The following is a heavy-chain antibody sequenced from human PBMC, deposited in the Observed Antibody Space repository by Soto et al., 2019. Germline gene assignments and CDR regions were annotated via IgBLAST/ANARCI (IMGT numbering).Heavy chain of an antibody. CDR2: FDPEDGET. J-gene: IGHJ4*02. V-gene: IGHV1-24*01. Sequence: ASLKVSCKFSGYPLTELSIHWVRQAPGKGLEWMGGFDPEDGETIYAQKFQGRVTMTEDTSTDTAYMELSSLRSEDTAVYYCATYEYYDSSGYYSIDYWGQGTLVTVSS. CDR1: GYPLTELS. CDR3: ATYEYYDSSGYYSIDY. D-gene: IGHD3-22*01.